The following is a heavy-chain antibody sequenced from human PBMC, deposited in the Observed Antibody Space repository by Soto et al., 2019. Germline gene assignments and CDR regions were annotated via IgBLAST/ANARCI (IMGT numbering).Heavy chain of an antibody. CDR1: GGTFSSYA. CDR2: IIPIFGTA. J-gene: IGHJ6*02. D-gene: IGHD3-10*01. Sequence: QVQLVQSGAEVKKPGSSVKVSCKASGGTFSSYAINWVRQAPGQGLEWMGGIIPIFGTANYAQKFQGRVTITGDESTSTAYMELSSMRSEDTAVYYCARDAAKLPVRSMDVWGQGNTVTVSS. V-gene: IGHV1-69*12. CDR3: ARDAAKLPVRSMDV.